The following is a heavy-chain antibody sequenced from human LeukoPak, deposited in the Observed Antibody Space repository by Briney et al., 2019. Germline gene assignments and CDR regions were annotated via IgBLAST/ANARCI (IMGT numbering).Heavy chain of an antibody. V-gene: IGHV3-30-3*01. J-gene: IGHJ1*01. CDR2: ISYDGSNK. CDR3: ARDEDDRSEESLFQH. CDR1: EFTFSSYA. Sequence: GRPLRPSCAASEFTFSSYAMHWVRQAPGKGLEGWAVISYDGSNKYYADSVKGRFTISRDNSKNTLYLQMNSLRAEDTAVYYCARDEDDRSEESLFQHWGQGTLVTVSS. D-gene: IGHD3-10*01.